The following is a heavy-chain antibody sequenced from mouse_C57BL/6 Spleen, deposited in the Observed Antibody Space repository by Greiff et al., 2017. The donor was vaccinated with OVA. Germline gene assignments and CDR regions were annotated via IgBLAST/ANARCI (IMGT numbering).Heavy chain of an antibody. CDR1: GFTFSDYG. CDR2: ISSGSSTI. D-gene: IGHD1-1*01. CDR3: AIGSNYAMDY. J-gene: IGHJ4*01. Sequence: EVQLVESGGGLVKPGGSLKLSCAASGFTFSDYGMHWVRQAPEKGLEWVAYISSGSSTIYYADTVKGRFTISRDNAKNTLFLQMTSLRSEDTAMYYCAIGSNYAMDYWGQGTSVTVSS. V-gene: IGHV5-17*01.